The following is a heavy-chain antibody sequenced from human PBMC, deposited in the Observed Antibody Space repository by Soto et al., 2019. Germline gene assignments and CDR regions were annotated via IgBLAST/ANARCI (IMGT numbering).Heavy chain of an antibody. CDR2: LNEDGSFT. Sequence: EVQLVESGGGLVRPGGSLRLSCVASEFTFSSYWMHWVRQVPGQGLLWVSRLNEDGSFTTYADSVKGRFTISRDNAKKTLYLQMNSLRAEDTAVYYCARDLSGRADVWGQATTVTVSS. V-gene: IGHV3-74*01. CDR1: EFTFSSYW. D-gene: IGHD3-10*01. CDR3: ARDLSGRADV. J-gene: IGHJ6*02.